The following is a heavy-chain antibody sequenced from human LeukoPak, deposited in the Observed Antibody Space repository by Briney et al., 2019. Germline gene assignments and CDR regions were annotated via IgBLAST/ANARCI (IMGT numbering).Heavy chain of an antibody. CDR3: ARGPYYDSSGYYVY. V-gene: IGHV4-34*01. J-gene: IGHJ4*02. D-gene: IGHD3-22*01. CDR1: GGSFSGYY. CDR2: INHSGST. Sequence: SETLSLTCAVYGGSFSGYYWSWIRQPPGKGLEWIGEINHSGSTNYNPSLKNRVTISADTSKNQFSLKLSSVTAADTAVYYCARGPYYDSSGYYVYWGQGTLVTASS.